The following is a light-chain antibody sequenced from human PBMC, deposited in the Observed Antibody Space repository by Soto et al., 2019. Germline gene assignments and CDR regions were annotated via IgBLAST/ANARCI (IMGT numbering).Light chain of an antibody. CDR2: DAS. V-gene: IGKV1-33*01. CDR3: QQYGNSPVT. J-gene: IGKJ2*01. Sequence: DIQMTQSPSSLSASLGDRVTITCQASQAISKYLHWYHQRPGKAPILVIYDASNLEAGAPSRFSGGGSGTSFTLTISRLEAEDSAVYYCQQYGNSPVTFGQGTKLEIK. CDR1: QAISKY.